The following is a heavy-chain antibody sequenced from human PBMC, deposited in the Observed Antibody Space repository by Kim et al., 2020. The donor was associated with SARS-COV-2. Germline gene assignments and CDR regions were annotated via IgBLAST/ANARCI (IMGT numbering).Heavy chain of an antibody. Sequence: SETLSLTCTVSGDSIRNSNYYWSWVRQPPGNGLDWIASIYYAGSTYYNPPLSSRVTISVDTSKNQFILKLHSVTAADTALYYCVRLPKYSSFDCWGQGPL. J-gene: IGHJ5*01. D-gene: IGHD6-6*01. CDR1: GDSIRNSNYY. CDR3: VRLPKYSSFDC. V-gene: IGHV4-39*01. CDR2: IYYAGST.